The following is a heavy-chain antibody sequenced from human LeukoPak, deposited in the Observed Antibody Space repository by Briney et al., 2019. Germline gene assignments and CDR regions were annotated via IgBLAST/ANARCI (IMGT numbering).Heavy chain of an antibody. Sequence: GGSLRLSCAASGFTFNNSWMTWLRRPPAKELEWVGRIKSNGDGGTPDYAAPVTGKFTISRDDSKNTFYLEMNSLKTEDTAVYYCTTPRPRDSVGHSDSSGYYYWGQGTLVTVSS. J-gene: IGHJ4*02. CDR1: GFTFNNSW. V-gene: IGHV3-15*01. CDR3: TTPRPRDSVGHSDSSGYYY. CDR2: IKSNGDGGTP. D-gene: IGHD3-22*01.